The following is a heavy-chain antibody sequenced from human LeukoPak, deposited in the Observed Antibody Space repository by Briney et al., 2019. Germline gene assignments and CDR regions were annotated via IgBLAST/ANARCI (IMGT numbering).Heavy chain of an antibody. Sequence: PSETLSLTCNVSGGSISSYFWTWIRQPAGKGLEWIGRIHASGTTNYNSSLKSRVSMSVDTSKNQFSLKLTSVTAADTAVYFCARDGADVYGRAFDYWGQGTLVSISS. CDR1: GGSISSYF. V-gene: IGHV4-4*07. CDR2: IHASGTT. J-gene: IGHJ4*02. D-gene: IGHD3-10*01. CDR3: ARDGADVYGRAFDY.